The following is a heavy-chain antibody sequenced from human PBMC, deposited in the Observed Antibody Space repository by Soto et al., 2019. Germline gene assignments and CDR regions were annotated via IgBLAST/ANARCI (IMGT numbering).Heavy chain of an antibody. CDR1: GYTFTGYY. Sequence: ASVKVSCKASGYTFTGYYMHWVRQAPGQGLEWMGWINPNSGGTNYAQKFQGWVTMTRDTSISTAYMELSRLRSDDTAVYYCARGIAAAADDGWFDPWGQGTLVTVSS. V-gene: IGHV1-2*04. CDR3: ARGIAAAADDGWFDP. J-gene: IGHJ5*02. CDR2: INPNSGGT. D-gene: IGHD6-13*01.